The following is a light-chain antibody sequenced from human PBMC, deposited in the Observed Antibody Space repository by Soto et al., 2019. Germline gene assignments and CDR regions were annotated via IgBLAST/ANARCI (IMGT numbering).Light chain of an antibody. V-gene: IGKV1-12*01. J-gene: IGKJ1*01. Sequence: DIQMTQSPSSVSASVGDTVTITCRASQDINSRLAWFQQQPGRPPKYVIQAATMLQSGFPSRFAGSGSGRDFTLTIHTLQPEDSATYYCLQVANLPRTFGQGTKVE. CDR1: QDINSR. CDR3: LQVANLPRT. CDR2: AAT.